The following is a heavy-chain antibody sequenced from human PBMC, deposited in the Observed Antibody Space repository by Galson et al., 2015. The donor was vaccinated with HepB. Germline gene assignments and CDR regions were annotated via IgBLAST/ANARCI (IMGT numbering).Heavy chain of an antibody. CDR3: ATDRPRVVAATYYYYYGMDV. CDR2: FDPEDGET. V-gene: IGHV1-24*01. CDR1: GYTLTELS. D-gene: IGHD2-15*01. J-gene: IGHJ6*02. Sequence: SVKVSCKVSGYTLTELSMHWVRQAPGKGLEWMGGFDPEDGETIYAQKFQGRVTMTEDTSTDTAYMELSSLRSEDTAVYYCATDRPRVVAATYYYYYGMDVWSQGTTVTVSS.